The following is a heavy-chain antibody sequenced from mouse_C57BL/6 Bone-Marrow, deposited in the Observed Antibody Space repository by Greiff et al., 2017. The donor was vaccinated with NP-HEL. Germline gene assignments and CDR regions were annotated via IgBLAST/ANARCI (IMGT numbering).Heavy chain of an antibody. D-gene: IGHD1-1*01. CDR1: GYTFTSYG. Sequence: QVQLQQSGAELARPGASVKLSCKASGYTFTSYGISWVKQRTGQGLEWIGEIYPRSGNPYYTEKFKGKATLTADKSSSTAYMELRSLTSEDSAVYFCAVITTVEGYFDVWGTGTTVTVSS. V-gene: IGHV1-81*01. CDR3: AVITTVEGYFDV. J-gene: IGHJ1*03. CDR2: IYPRSGNP.